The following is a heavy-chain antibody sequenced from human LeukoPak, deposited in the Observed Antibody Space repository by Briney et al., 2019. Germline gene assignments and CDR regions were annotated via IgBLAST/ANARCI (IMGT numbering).Heavy chain of an antibody. D-gene: IGHD2-2*01. CDR2: IIPIFGTA. V-gene: IGHV1-69*05. J-gene: IGHJ6*03. CDR3: AREGLDVVVPAAMLGDYYYYYYMDV. CDR1: GGSFSSYA. Sequence: SVKVSCKASGGSFSSYAISWVRQAPGQGLEWMGGIIPIFGTANYAHKFQGRVTITTDESTSTAYMELSSLRSEDTAVYYCAREGLDVVVPAAMLGDYYYYYYMDVWGKGTTVTVSS.